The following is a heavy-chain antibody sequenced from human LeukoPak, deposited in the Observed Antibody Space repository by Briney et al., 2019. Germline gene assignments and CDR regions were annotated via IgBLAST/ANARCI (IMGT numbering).Heavy chain of an antibody. Sequence: ASVKVSCKASGHTFTVHYIHWVRQGPGQGLECLGWITLNSGDTHYAQKFQGRLTMTSDTSISTGYMELSRLQFDDTAVYYCAREGQLGLDNWGQGTLVTVSS. V-gene: IGHV1-2*02. D-gene: IGHD1-1*01. J-gene: IGHJ1*01. CDR1: GHTFTVHY. CDR3: AREGQLGLDN. CDR2: ITLNSGDT.